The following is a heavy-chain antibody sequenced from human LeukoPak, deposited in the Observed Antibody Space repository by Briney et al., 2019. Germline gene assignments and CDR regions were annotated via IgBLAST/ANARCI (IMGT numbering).Heavy chain of an antibody. J-gene: IGHJ4*02. Sequence: GRSLRLSCAASGFTFSSYAMHWVRQAPGKGLEWVAVISYDGSNKYYADSVKGRFTISRDNSKNTLYLQMNSLRAEDTAVYYCARVERFALWFGELAYWGQGTLVTVSS. V-gene: IGHV3-30*01. CDR3: ARVERFALWFGELAY. CDR2: ISYDGSNK. D-gene: IGHD3-10*01. CDR1: GFTFSSYA.